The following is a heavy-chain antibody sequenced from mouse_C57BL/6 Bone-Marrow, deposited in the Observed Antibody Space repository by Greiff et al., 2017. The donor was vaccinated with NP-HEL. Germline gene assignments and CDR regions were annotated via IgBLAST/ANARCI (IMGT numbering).Heavy chain of an antibody. CDR3: ARYYYGSRVWYFDV. J-gene: IGHJ1*03. CDR2: IDPNSGGT. V-gene: IGHV1-72*01. D-gene: IGHD1-1*01. Sequence: QVQLQQSGADLVKPGASVKLSCKASGYTFTSYWMHWVKQRPGRGLEWIGRIDPNSGGTKFNEKFKTKATLTVDKPSSTAYMQLSSLTSEDSAVYYCARYYYGSRVWYFDVWGTGTTVTVSS. CDR1: GYTFTSYW.